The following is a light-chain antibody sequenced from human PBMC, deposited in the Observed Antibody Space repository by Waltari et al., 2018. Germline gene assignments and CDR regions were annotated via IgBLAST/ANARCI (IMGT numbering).Light chain of an antibody. CDR3: QTWDSSTNVV. V-gene: IGLV3-1*01. CDR2: QDN. CDR1: KLGDKY. J-gene: IGLJ2*01. Sequence: SYEVTQPPSVSVSPGQTATITCSGDKLGDKYASWYQQKPGQSPVLIIYQDNKRPSGIPERCSGSISGDTATLTISGTQAMDEADYYCQTWDSSTNVVFGGGTKLTVL.